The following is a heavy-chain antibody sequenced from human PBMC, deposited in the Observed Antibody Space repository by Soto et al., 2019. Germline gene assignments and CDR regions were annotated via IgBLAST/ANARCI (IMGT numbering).Heavy chain of an antibody. J-gene: IGHJ4*02. CDR2: INTNGNR. Sequence: EVQLLESGGGLVQPGGSLRLSCAASGFPFTSYGVGWVRQAPGKGLEWVSTINTNGNRHYADSVKGRFTISRDSSESMLYLDMNNLRAEDTALYYCARKLGVGHYPFRHWGQGTLVTVSS. CDR1: GFPFTSYG. CDR3: ARKLGVGHYPFRH. D-gene: IGHD7-27*01. V-gene: IGHV3-23*01.